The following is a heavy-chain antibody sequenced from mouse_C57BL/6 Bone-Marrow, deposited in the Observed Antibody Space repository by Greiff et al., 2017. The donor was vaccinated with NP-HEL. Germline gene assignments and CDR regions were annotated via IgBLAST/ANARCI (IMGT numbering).Heavy chain of an antibody. J-gene: IGHJ3*01. Sequence: QVQLQQPGTELVKPGASVKLSCKASGYTFTSYWMHWVKQRPGQGLEWIGNIYPSNGGTNYNEKFKRKATLTVDKSSSTAYMQLSSLTSEDSAVYYCARSDYDYSFAYWGQGTLVTVSA. CDR2: IYPSNGGT. CDR3: ARSDYDYSFAY. CDR1: GYTFTSYW. V-gene: IGHV1-53*01. D-gene: IGHD2-4*01.